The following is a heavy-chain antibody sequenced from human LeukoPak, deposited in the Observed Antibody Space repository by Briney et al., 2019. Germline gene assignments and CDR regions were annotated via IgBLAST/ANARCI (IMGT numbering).Heavy chain of an antibody. J-gene: IGHJ4*02. CDR3: ARVLGGYSYVPPYYFDY. CDR2: IYYSGST. Sequence: SETLSLTCTVSGGSISSYYWSWIRQPPGKGLEWIGYIYYSGSTNYNPSLKSRVTISVDTSKNQFSLKLSSVTAADTAVYYCARVLGGYSYVPPYYFDYWGQGTLVTVSS. CDR1: GGSISSYY. V-gene: IGHV4-59*08. D-gene: IGHD5-18*01.